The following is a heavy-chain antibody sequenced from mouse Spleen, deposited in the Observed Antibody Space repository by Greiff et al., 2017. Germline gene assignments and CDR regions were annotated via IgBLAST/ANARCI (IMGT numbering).Heavy chain of an antibody. V-gene: IGHV1-59*01. Sequence: ESGAELVRPGTSVKLSCKASGYTFTSYWMHWVKQRPGQGLEWIGVIDPSDSYTNYNQKFKGKATLTVDTSSSTAYMQLSSLTSEDSAVYYCARKNDYDGSYGYWGQGTTLTVSS. J-gene: IGHJ2*01. CDR1: GYTFTSYW. CDR3: ARKNDYDGSYGY. D-gene: IGHD1-1*01. CDR2: IDPSDSYT.